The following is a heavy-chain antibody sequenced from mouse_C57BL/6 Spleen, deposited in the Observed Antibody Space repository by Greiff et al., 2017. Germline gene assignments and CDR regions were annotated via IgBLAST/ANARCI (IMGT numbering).Heavy chain of an antibody. CDR2: ILPGSGNT. CDR3: ARTYYDYRGLAY. Sequence: VQVVESGAELMKPGASVKLSCKATGYTFTGYWIEWVKQRPGHGLEWIGEILPGSGNTNYNEKFKGKAPFTADTYSNTAYMQLSSLTTEEAAIYYCARTYYDYRGLAYWGQGTLVTVSA. J-gene: IGHJ3*01. D-gene: IGHD2-4*01. CDR1: GYTFTGYW. V-gene: IGHV1-9*01.